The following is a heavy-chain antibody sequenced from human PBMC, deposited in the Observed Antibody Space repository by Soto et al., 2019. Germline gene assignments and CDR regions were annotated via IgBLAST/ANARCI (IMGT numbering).Heavy chain of an antibody. CDR2: INHSGST. J-gene: IGHJ5*02. CDR3: ARVPLLWFGELLIGWFDP. V-gene: IGHV4-34*01. Sequence: KTSETLSLTCAVYGGSFSGYYWSWIRQPPGKGLEWIGEINHSGSTNYNPSLKSRVTISVDTAKNQFSLKLSSVTAADTAVYYCARVPLLWFGELLIGWFDPWGQGTLVTVSS. CDR1: GGSFSGYY. D-gene: IGHD3-10*01.